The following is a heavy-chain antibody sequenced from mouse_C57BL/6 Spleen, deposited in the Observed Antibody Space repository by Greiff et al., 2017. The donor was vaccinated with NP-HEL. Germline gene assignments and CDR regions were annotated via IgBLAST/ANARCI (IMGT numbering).Heavy chain of an antibody. D-gene: IGHD1-1*01. CDR1: GYTFTNYW. CDR3: VFYDYGSSRPGENY. CDR2: IYPGGGYT. V-gene: IGHV1-63*01. Sequence: QVQLQQSGAELVRPGTSVKMSCKASGYTFTNYWIGWAKQRPGHGLEWIGDIYPGGGYTNYNEKFKGKATLTADTSSSTAYMQFSSLTSEDSAIYYCVFYDYGSSRPGENYWGQGTTLTVSS. J-gene: IGHJ2*01.